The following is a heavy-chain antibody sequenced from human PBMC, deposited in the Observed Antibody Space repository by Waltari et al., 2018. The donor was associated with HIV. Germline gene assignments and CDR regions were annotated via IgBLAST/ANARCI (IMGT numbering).Heavy chain of an antibody. J-gene: IGHJ6*02. D-gene: IGHD6-13*01. CDR1: GFPFSRYG. V-gene: IGHV3-33*01. Sequence: QVQVVQSGGGVVQPGRSLSLSCAGAGFPFSRYGMHWVRQAPGKGLEWVALIWYDGSNKYYADSVKGRFAISRDNSKNTVYLQMNSLRAEDTAVYYCARDRSSSWYGKDYYYFGMDVWGQGTTVTVSS. CDR2: IWYDGSNK. CDR3: ARDRSSSWYGKDYYYFGMDV.